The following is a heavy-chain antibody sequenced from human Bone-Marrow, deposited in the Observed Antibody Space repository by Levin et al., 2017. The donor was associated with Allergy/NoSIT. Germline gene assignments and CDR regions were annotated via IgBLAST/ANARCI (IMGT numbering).Heavy chain of an antibody. CDR3: ARGEYSTSEIDF. CDR2: ISYTEST. Sequence: SQTLSLTCTVSRGSISNYYWNWIRQPPGKGLEWIGYISYTESTNYSPALTSRVTISVDTSENQFSLRLTSVTAADTAVYYCARGEYSTSEIDFWGQGILITVSS. V-gene: IGHV4-59*01. CDR1: RGSISNYY. J-gene: IGHJ4*02. D-gene: IGHD6-6*01.